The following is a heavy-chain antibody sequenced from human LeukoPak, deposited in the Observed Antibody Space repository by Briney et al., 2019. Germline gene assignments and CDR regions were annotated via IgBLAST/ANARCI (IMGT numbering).Heavy chain of an antibody. CDR3: AREGYYGSGSPPSLCFDY. J-gene: IGHJ4*02. CDR2: TSSDLNVK. CDR1: GFTFRNYV. Sequence: GGSLGLSCAASGFTFRNYVIHWVRQAPGKGLEWVAVTSSDLNVKLYADSVKGRFTISRDNSRSTLYLQMNSLRPEDTAIYYCAREGYYGSGSPPSLCFDYWGQGTLVTVSS. D-gene: IGHD3-10*01. V-gene: IGHV3-30-3*01.